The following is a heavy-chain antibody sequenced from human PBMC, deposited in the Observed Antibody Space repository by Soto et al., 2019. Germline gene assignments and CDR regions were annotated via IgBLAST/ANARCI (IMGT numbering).Heavy chain of an antibody. D-gene: IGHD6-13*01. J-gene: IGHJ4*02. Sequence: SETLSLTCAVSGGSISSGGYSWSWIRQPPGKGLEWIGYIYHSGSTYYNPSLKSRVTISVDRSKNQFSLKLSSVTAADTAVYYCTTDEWYRSSCPQFAYWGKGTLVPVSP. V-gene: IGHV4-30-2*01. CDR3: TTDEWYRSSCPQFAY. CDR2: IYHSGST. CDR1: GGSISSGGYS.